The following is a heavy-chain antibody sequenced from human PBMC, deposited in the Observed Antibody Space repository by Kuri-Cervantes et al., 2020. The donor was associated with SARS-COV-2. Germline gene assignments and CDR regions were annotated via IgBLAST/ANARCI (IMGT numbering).Heavy chain of an antibody. CDR3: VKTSGYNYYFAY. J-gene: IGHJ4*02. CDR1: GFSFSTNV. V-gene: IGHV3-23*01. CDR2: MSGSGAST. D-gene: IGHD5-24*01. Sequence: GGSLRLSCAASGFSFSTNVMAWVRQAPGKGLEWVSTMSGSGASTHYADSVKGRFTISRDNSKNMLYLQMYSLRAEDTAVYYCVKTSGYNYYFAYWGQGSLVTVSS.